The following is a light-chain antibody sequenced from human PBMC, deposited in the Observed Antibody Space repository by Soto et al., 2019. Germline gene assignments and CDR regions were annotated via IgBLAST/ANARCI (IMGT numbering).Light chain of an antibody. CDR1: QSISSY. J-gene: IGKJ1*01. Sequence: DIQMTQSPSSLSASVGDRVTITCRASQSISSYLNWYQQKPGKAPKLLIYAASSLQSGVPSRFSGSGSGTDFTLTISRLEPEDFAVYYCQQYDSSPPWTFGQGTKVDI. CDR2: AAS. V-gene: IGKV1-39*01. CDR3: QQYDSSPPWT.